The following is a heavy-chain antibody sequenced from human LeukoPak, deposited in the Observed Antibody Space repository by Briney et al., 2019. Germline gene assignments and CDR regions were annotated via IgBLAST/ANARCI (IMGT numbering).Heavy chain of an antibody. CDR2: ISSSISTV. CDR1: RFTFSRYS. Sequence: GGSLRLSCAASRFTFSRYSMNWVSQAPGKGPEWISYISSSISTVFYADSVKGRSTISRDNAKNSLYLQMISLRDEDTAVYYCARVSEDYSSGWFEEYFQYWGQGTLVIVSS. CDR3: ARVSEDYSSGWFEEYFQY. V-gene: IGHV3-48*02. J-gene: IGHJ1*01. D-gene: IGHD4-11*01.